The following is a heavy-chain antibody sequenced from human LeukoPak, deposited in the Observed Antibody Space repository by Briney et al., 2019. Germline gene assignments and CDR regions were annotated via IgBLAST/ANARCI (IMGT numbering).Heavy chain of an antibody. CDR3: ARDSITIFGVVMYYYMDV. CDR2: ISDSGVST. V-gene: IGHV3-23*01. J-gene: IGHJ6*03. D-gene: IGHD3-3*01. Sequence: PGGSLRLSCAASGFTFNNYAMNWVRQAPGKGLEWVSSISDSGVSTYYADSVKGRFTISRDNAKNTLYLQMNSLRAEDTAVYYCARDSITIFGVVMYYYMDVWGKGTTVTVSS. CDR1: GFTFNNYA.